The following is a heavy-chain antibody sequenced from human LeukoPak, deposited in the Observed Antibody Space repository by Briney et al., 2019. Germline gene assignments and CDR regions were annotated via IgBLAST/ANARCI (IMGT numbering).Heavy chain of an antibody. CDR1: GGDSINNYF. J-gene: IGHJ3*02. Sequence: SETLSLTCTVSGGDSINNYFWSWIRQPAGKGLEWIGRMYTSGITNYSPSLKSRVTMSIDTSKNQISLNLTSVTAADTAMYYCARETSTTYDRAIDIWGQGIMVTVSS. CDR2: MYTSGIT. V-gene: IGHV4-4*07. D-gene: IGHD1-26*01. CDR3: ARETSTTYDRAIDI.